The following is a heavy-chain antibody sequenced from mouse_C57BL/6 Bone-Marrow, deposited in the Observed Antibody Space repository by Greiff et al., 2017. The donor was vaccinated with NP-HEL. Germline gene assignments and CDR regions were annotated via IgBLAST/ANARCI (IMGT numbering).Heavy chain of an antibody. V-gene: IGHV1-80*01. CDR2: IYPGDGDT. CDR3: ARRGVYYGSSPFAY. CDR1: GYAFSSYW. J-gene: IGHJ3*01. Sequence: QVQLQQSGAELVKPGASVKISCKASGYAFSSYWMNWVKQRPGKGLEWIGQIYPGDGDTNYNGKFKGKATLTADKSSSTAYMQLSSLTSEDSAVYFCARRGVYYGSSPFAYWGQGTLVTVSA. D-gene: IGHD1-1*01.